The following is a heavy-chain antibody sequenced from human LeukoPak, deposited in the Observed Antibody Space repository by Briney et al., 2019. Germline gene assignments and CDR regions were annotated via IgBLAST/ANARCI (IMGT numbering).Heavy chain of an antibody. CDR1: GGSISSGGYY. CDR2: IYHSGST. D-gene: IGHD2-15*01. V-gene: IGHV4-30-2*01. J-gene: IGHJ5*02. Sequence: SETLSLTCTVSGGSISSGGYYWSWIRQPPGKGLEWIGYIYHSGSTYYNPSLKSRVTISVDRSKNQFSLKLSSVTAADTAVYYCARDLSRYCSGGSCYSGGFDPWGQGTLVTVSS. CDR3: ARDLSRYCSGGSCYSGGFDP.